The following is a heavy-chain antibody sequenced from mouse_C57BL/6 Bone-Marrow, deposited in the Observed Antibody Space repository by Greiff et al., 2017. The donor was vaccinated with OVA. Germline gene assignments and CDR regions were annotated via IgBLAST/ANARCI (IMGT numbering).Heavy chain of an antibody. V-gene: IGHV1-59*01. CDR3: ASQGAWFAY. Sequence: QVQLQQPGAELVRPGTSVKLSCKASGYTFTSYWMHWVKQRPGQGLEWIGVIDPSDSYTNYNQKFKGKATLTVDTSSSTAYMQLSSLASEDSAVYYCASQGAWFAYWGRGTLVTVSA. J-gene: IGHJ3*01. CDR2: IDPSDSYT. CDR1: GYTFTSYW.